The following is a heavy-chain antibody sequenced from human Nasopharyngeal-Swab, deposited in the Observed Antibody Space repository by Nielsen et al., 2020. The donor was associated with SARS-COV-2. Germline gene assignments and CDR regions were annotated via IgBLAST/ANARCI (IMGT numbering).Heavy chain of an antibody. J-gene: IGHJ4*02. CDR2: INPNSGGT. Sequence: ASVKVSCKASGYTFTGYYMHWVRQAPGQGLEWMGRINPNSGGTNYAQKFQGRVTMTRDTSISTAYMELSRLRSDDTAVYYCARGGRYCSGGSCPWDYWGQGTLVTVSS. V-gene: IGHV1-2*06. CDR1: GYTFTGYY. D-gene: IGHD2-15*01. CDR3: ARGGRYCSGGSCPWDY.